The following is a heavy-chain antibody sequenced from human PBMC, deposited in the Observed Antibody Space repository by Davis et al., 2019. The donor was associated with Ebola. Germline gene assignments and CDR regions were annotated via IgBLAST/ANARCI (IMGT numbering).Heavy chain of an antibody. CDR1: GYTFISYY. Sequence: AASVKVSCKASGYTFISYYMHWVRQAPGQGLEWMGIIIPSGGSTSYAQKFQGRVTMTTDTSTGTAYLDLRSLRSDDTAVYFCARTSIVGTTTTASDIWGQGTLVTVSS. J-gene: IGHJ3*02. D-gene: IGHD1-26*01. CDR3: ARTSIVGTTTTASDI. CDR2: IIPSGGST. V-gene: IGHV1-46*01.